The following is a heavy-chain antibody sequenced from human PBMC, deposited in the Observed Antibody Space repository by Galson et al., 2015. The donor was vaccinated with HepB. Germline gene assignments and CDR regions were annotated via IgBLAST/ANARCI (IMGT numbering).Heavy chain of an antibody. CDR2: ISAYNGNT. CDR3: ARSRMITYVTGDNWFDP. V-gene: IGHV1-18*01. Sequence: SVKVSCKASGYTFTSYGISWVRQAPGQGLEWMGWISAYNGNTNYAQKLQGRVTMTTDTSTSTAYMELRSLRSDDTAVYYCARSRMITYVTGDNWFDPWGQGTLVTVSS. D-gene: IGHD3-16*01. CDR1: GYTFTSYG. J-gene: IGHJ5*02.